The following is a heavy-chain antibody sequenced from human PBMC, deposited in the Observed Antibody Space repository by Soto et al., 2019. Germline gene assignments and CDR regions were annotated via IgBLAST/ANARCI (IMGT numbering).Heavy chain of an antibody. Sequence: QLQLQESGPGLVKPSETLSLTCTVSGGSISSSSYYWGWIRQPPGKGLEWIGSIYYSGSPYYNPSLKSRVTISVDTSKNQFSLKLSSVTAADTAVYYCARIIRDGAYYGMDVWGQGTTVTVSS. V-gene: IGHV4-39*01. J-gene: IGHJ6*02. D-gene: IGHD3-16*01. CDR3: ARIIRDGAYYGMDV. CDR2: IYYSGSP. CDR1: GGSISSSSYY.